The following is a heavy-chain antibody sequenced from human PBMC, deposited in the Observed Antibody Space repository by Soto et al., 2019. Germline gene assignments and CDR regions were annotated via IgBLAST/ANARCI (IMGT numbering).Heavy chain of an antibody. CDR2: ISYDGSNK. Sequence: GGSLRLSCAASGFTFSSYAMHWVRQAPGKGLEWVAVISYDGSNKYYADSVKGRFTISRDNSKNTLYLQMNSLRAEDTAVYYCASAVGYCSGGSCYWPYYYGMDVWGQGTTVTVSS. V-gene: IGHV3-30-3*01. J-gene: IGHJ6*02. CDR1: GFTFSSYA. CDR3: ASAVGYCSGGSCYWPYYYGMDV. D-gene: IGHD2-15*01.